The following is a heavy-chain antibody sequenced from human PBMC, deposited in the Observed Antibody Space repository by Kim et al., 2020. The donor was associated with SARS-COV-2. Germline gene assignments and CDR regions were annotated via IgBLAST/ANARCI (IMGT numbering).Heavy chain of an antibody. CDR1: GFTFSTYA. CDR2: ISGSGGTT. D-gene: IGHD6-13*01. CDR3: AKGLSSSNPYYYYGMDV. V-gene: IGHV3-23*01. J-gene: IGHJ6*02. Sequence: GGSLRLSCAASGFTFSTYAMSWVRQAPGKGLEWVSAISGSGGTTYYAEPVKGRFTISRDNSKSTLYLQMNSLRAEDTAIYYCAKGLSSSNPYYYYGMDVWGQGTTVTVSS.